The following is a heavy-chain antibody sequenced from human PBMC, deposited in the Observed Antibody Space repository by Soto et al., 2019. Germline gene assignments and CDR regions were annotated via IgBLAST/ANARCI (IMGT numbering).Heavy chain of an antibody. D-gene: IGHD2-15*01. CDR2: IIPLFGTA. CDR3: ATTVVTRGMDV. CDR1: GGTFSSYA. V-gene: IGHV1-69*13. Sequence: GASVKVSCKASGGTFSSYAISWVRQAPGQGLEWMGGIIPLFGTADYVQKFQGRVTMTAEQSTSTAYMELSSLRSENTAVYYCATTVVTRGMDVWGQGTPVTVSS. J-gene: IGHJ6*02.